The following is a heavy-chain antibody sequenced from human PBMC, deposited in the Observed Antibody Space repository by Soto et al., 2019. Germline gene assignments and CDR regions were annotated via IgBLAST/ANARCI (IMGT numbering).Heavy chain of an antibody. V-gene: IGHV4-4*07. CDR1: GGSISSLY. D-gene: IGHD6-6*01. J-gene: IGHJ4*02. CDR3: ARASRCKSEYECFAWLDF. CDR2: IFPSGDS. Sequence: PSETLSLTCTVSGGSISSLYWAWIRQPAGKGLEWIGRIFPSGDSNYNPSLTSRVSTSLDTSKNQFSLTVSSVTAADTAVYYCARASRCKSEYECFAWLDFWGQGILVTVSS.